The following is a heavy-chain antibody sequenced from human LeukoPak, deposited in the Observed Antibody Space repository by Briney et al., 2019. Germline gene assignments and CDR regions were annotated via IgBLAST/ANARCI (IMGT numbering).Heavy chain of an antibody. Sequence: SETLSLTCTVSGDSISSGYYWGWIRQPPGKGLEWIGTIFHSGSTYHNPSLKSRVTISVDTSKNQFSLKLSSVTAADTAVYYCATGGSGSYSGAFDIWGQGTMVTVSS. CDR1: GDSISSGYY. J-gene: IGHJ3*02. V-gene: IGHV4-38-2*02. CDR2: IFHSGST. CDR3: ATGGSGSYSGAFDI. D-gene: IGHD1-26*01.